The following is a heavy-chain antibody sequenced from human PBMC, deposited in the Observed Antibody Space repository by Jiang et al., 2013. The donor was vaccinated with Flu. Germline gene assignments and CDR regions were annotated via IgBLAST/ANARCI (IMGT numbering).Heavy chain of an antibody. D-gene: IGHD2-15*01. CDR3: ARGSGGVVEVAGRYYYGLDV. J-gene: IGHJ6*02. V-gene: IGHV1-8*01. CDR2: MNPNSGNT. CDR1: GYTFSNSD. Sequence: CKASGYTFSNSDINWVRQATGQGLEWMGWMNPNSGNTGYAQKFQGRVTMTRNTSISTAYMDLSSLTSEDTAVYYCARGSGGVVEVAGRYYYGLDVWGQGTTVTVSS.